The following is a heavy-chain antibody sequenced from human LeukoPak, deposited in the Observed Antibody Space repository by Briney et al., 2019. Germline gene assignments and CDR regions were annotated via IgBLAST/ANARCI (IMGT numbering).Heavy chain of an antibody. J-gene: IGHJ4*02. D-gene: IGHD4-23*01. CDR1: GFTFSNFG. CDR2: IYYDGTNK. CDR3: ARQTTLATDH. V-gene: IGHV3-33*01. Sequence: GGSLRLSCVASGFTFSNFGMHWVRQAPGKGLEWAALIYYDGTNKYYGDSVKGRFTVSRDNSNNTVFLHMSNLRADDTAVYYCARQTTLATDHWGQGTLVTVSP.